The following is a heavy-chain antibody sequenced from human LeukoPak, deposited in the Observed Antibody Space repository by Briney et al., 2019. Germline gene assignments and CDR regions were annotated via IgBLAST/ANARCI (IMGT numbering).Heavy chain of an antibody. CDR3: VRAFWNDAWFGP. CDR2: INSNSGGT. D-gene: IGHD1-1*01. CDR1: GYTFTGYY. V-gene: IGHV1-2*02. Sequence: ASVKVSCKASGYTFTGYYMHWVRQAPGQGLEWMGWINSNSGGTNYAQKLQGRVTMTTDTSTSTAYMELRSLRSDDTAVYYCVRAFWNDAWFGPWGQGTLVTVSS. J-gene: IGHJ5*02.